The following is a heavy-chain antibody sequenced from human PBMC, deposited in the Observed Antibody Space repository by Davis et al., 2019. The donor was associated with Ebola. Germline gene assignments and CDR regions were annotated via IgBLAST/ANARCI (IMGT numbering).Heavy chain of an antibody. Sequence: PGGSLRLSCVASGFILKPDYMSWVRQAPGKGLEWVSLIYDGGATYYVDSVEGRFTISRDIPKDTLDLQMNNLRADDTAVYYCASGAGYPYYMDVWGKGTTVTVSS. CDR2: IYDGGAT. D-gene: IGHD6-25*01. CDR1: GFILKPDY. J-gene: IGHJ6*03. V-gene: IGHV3-53*01. CDR3: ASGAGYPYYMDV.